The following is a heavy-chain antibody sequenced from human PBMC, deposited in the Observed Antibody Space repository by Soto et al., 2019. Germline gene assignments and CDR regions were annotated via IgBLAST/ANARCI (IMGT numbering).Heavy chain of an antibody. Sequence: QVQLVQSGAEVKKPGASVKVSCKASGYTFINYGFSWVRQAPGQGLEWMGWISAYNGDTKHAQKFQGRVTMTTDTSTSTAFMELTSLRSDDTAVYYCVRATRYGMDVWGQGTTVTVSS. J-gene: IGHJ6*02. V-gene: IGHV1-18*01. CDR1: GYTFINYG. CDR3: VRATRYGMDV. CDR2: ISAYNGDT.